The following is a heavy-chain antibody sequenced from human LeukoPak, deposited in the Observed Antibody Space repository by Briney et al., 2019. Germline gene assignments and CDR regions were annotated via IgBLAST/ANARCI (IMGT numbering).Heavy chain of an antibody. V-gene: IGHV4-59*01. D-gene: IGHD2-2*01. Sequence: SETLSLTCTVAGGSISSYYWSWVRQPPGKGLEWLGYIYYSGSTNYNPSLKSRVTISVAPSKNQFSLKLSSVTAADTAVYYCARYGDCSSTSCFPNYYYYYGMDVWGQGTTVTVSS. CDR3: ARYGDCSSTSCFPNYYYYYGMDV. CDR1: GGSISSYY. J-gene: IGHJ6*02. CDR2: IYYSGST.